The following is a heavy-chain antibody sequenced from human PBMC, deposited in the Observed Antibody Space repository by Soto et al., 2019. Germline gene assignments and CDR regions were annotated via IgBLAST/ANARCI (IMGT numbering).Heavy chain of an antibody. CDR1: GYTFTSYA. J-gene: IGHJ2*01. CDR2: INAGNGNT. Sequence: QVQLVQSGAEVKKPGASVKVSCKASGYTFTSYAMHWVRQAPGQWLEWMGWINAGNGNTKYSQKFQGRVTITRDTSASPAYMELSSLRSEDTAVYYCARGGSLYWYFDLWGRGTLVTVSS. V-gene: IGHV1-3*01. D-gene: IGHD2-15*01. CDR3: ARGGSLYWYFDL.